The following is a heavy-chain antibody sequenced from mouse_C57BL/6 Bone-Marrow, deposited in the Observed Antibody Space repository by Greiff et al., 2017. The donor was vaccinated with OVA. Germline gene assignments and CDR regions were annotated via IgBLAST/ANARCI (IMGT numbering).Heavy chain of an antibody. CDR2: IDPETGGT. D-gene: IGHD4-1*02. CDR1: GYTFTDYE. CDR3: TRSSNWDGFAY. Sequence: VQLQQSGAELVRPGASVTLSCKASGYTFTDYEMHWVKQTPVHGLEWIGAIDPETGGTAYNQKFKGKAILTADKSSSTAYMELRSLTSEDSAVYYCTRSSNWDGFAYWGQGTLVTVSA. J-gene: IGHJ3*01. V-gene: IGHV1-15*01.